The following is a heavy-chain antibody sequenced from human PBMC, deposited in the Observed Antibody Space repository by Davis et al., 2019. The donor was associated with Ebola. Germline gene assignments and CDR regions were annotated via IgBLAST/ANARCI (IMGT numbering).Heavy chain of an antibody. V-gene: IGHV1-69*04. CDR3: ARDYVY. J-gene: IGHJ4*02. CDR2: IIPVVDTK. Sequence: AASVKVSCKTSGGTFTNYAVNWVRQAPGQGLEWMGRIIPVVDTKDYAQKFQGRVTLTADKATNTAYMELRSLRSDDTAVYYCARDYVYWGQGTLVTVSS. D-gene: IGHD1-14*01. CDR1: GGTFTNYA.